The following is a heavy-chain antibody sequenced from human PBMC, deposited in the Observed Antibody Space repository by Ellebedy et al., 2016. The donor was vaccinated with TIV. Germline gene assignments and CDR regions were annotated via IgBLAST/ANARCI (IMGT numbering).Heavy chain of an antibody. J-gene: IGHJ5*02. D-gene: IGHD6-13*01. Sequence: MPSETLSLTCTVSGGSISSRSYYWGWIRQPPGKGLEWIGSIHYSGSTYYNPSLKSRVTISVDTSKNQFSLKLSSVTAADTAVYYCARHPDSSNWYMVWWFDPWGQGTLVTVSS. V-gene: IGHV4-39*01. CDR2: IHYSGST. CDR3: ARHPDSSNWYMVWWFDP. CDR1: GGSISSRSYY.